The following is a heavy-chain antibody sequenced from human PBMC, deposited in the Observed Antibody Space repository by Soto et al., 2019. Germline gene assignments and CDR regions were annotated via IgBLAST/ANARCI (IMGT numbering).Heavy chain of an antibody. J-gene: IGHJ4*02. D-gene: IGHD6-13*01. CDR2: IYHSGST. CDR3: ARWIAAAGTYFDY. Sequence: LSLTCAVSGYSISSGYYWGWIRQPPGKGLEWIGSIYHSGSTYYNPSLKSRVTISVDTSKNQFSLKLSSVTAADTAVYYCARWIAAAGTYFDYWGQGTLVTVSS. CDR1: GYSISSGYY. V-gene: IGHV4-38-2*01.